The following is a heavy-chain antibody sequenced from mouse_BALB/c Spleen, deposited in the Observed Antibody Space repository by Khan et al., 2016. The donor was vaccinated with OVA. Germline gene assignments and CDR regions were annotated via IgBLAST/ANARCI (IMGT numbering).Heavy chain of an antibody. V-gene: IGHV5-6-3*01. Sequence: VQLVESGGGLVQPGGSLKLSCAASGFTFSSYGMSWVRQTPDKRLELVATINSNGGSTYYPDSVKGRFTISRDNAKNTLYLQLSSLKSEDTAMYYCARMARTINWDQGSTLTVSS. CDR2: INSNGGST. CDR1: GFTFSSYG. J-gene: IGHJ2*01. CDR3: ARMARTIN.